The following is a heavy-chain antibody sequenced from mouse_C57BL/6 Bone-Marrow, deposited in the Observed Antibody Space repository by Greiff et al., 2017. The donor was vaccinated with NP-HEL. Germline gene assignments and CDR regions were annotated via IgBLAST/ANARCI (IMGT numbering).Heavy chain of an antibody. CDR2: IYHGSGST. J-gene: IGHJ3*01. CDR3: AISGENWATWFAY. D-gene: IGHD4-1*01. V-gene: IGHV1-55*01. CDR1: GYTFTSYW. Sequence: QVQLQQPGAELVKPGASVKMSCKASGYTFTSYWITWVKQRPGQGLEWIGDIYHGSGSTNYNEKFKSKATLTVDTSSSTAYMQLSSLTSEDSAVYYCAISGENWATWFAYWGQGTLVTVSA.